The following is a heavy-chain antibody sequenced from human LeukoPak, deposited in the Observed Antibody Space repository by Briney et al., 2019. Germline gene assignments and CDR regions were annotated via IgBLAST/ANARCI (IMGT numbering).Heavy chain of an antibody. Sequence: GGSLRLSCAASGFTFSSYSMNWVRQAPGKGLEWVSSISSSSSYIYYADSVKGRFTISRDNAKNSLYLQMSSLTAEDTAVYYCALDCCTGSRFDHWGQGTLVTVSS. CDR3: ALDCCTGSRFDH. J-gene: IGHJ4*02. V-gene: IGHV3-21*04. CDR2: ISSSSSYI. CDR1: GFTFSSYS. D-gene: IGHD2-8*02.